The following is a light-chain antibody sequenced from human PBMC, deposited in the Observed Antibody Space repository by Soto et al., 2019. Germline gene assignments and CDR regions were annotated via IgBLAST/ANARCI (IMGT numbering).Light chain of an antibody. Sequence: DIQVTQSPPTLSAPVGDRVTITCRASQTISTWMAWYQQKPGKAPKLLVYDASTLQSGVASRFSGSGSGTEFTLIISGLQPDDSATYYCQQYTNTNNPWMFGQGTKVEI. V-gene: IGKV1-5*01. CDR2: DAS. CDR3: QQYTNTNNPWM. CDR1: QTISTW. J-gene: IGKJ1*01.